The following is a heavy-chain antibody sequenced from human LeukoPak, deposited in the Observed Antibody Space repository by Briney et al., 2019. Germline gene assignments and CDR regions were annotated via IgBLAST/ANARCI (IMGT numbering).Heavy chain of an antibody. D-gene: IGHD4-23*01. Sequence: GGSLRLSCAASGFTVRDSYMSWVRQAPGKRLEWVSFIYVSGTTFYAASVKGRFTISRDNSKNTVYIQMNSLRAEDTALYYCGRHAYGGSPPVYWGQGTLVTVSS. CDR1: GFTVRDSY. CDR2: IYVSGTT. J-gene: IGHJ4*02. V-gene: IGHV3-53*01. CDR3: GRHAYGGSPPVY.